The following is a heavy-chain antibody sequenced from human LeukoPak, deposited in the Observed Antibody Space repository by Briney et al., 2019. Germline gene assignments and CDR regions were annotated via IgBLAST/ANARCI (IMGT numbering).Heavy chain of an antibody. Sequence: GGSLRLSCAASGFTFSSYGMHWVRQAPGKGLEWVAVISYDGSNKYYADSVKGRFTISRDNSKNTLYLQMNSLRAEDTAVYYCANGVATGDNDAFDIWGQGTMVTVSS. J-gene: IGHJ3*02. CDR1: GFTFSSYG. V-gene: IGHV3-30*18. CDR3: ANGVATGDNDAFDI. D-gene: IGHD5-12*01. CDR2: ISYDGSNK.